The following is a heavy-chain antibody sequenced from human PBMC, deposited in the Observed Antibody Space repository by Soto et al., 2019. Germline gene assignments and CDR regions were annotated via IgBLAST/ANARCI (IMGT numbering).Heavy chain of an antibody. V-gene: IGHV1-69*13. J-gene: IGHJ6*02. CDR2: IIPIFGTA. CDR1: GGTFSSYA. D-gene: IGHD3-3*01. Sequence: ASVKVSCKASGGTFSSYAISWVRQAPGQGLEWMGGIIPIFGTANYAQKFQGRVTITADESTSTAYMELSSLRSEDTAVYYCARDRITIFGVVIYYYGMDVWGQGTTVTVSS. CDR3: ARDRITIFGVVIYYYGMDV.